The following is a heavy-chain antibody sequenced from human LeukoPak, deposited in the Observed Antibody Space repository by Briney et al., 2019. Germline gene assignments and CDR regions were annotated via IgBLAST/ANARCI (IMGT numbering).Heavy chain of an antibody. D-gene: IGHD1-26*01. J-gene: IGHJ4*02. Sequence: ASEKVSCKASVYSFTSYGISWVRQGPGHAGEWMGWISTYAGNTNYVQTLQDGVTMTTDSSTSTPYMQLRNLCSDDTHVSYCAKLGATVGYWPIDYWGQGTLVTVSS. CDR2: ISTYAGNT. CDR3: AKLGATVGYWPIDY. V-gene: IGHV1-18*04. CDR1: VYSFTSYG.